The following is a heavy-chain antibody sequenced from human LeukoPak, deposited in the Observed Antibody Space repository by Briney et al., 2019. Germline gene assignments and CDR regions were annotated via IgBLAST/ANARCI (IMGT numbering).Heavy chain of an antibody. V-gene: IGHV1-2*02. CDR2: INPNSGGT. J-gene: IGHJ6*02. CDR3: ARDRGYDSSGYLYYYYYGMDV. D-gene: IGHD3-22*01. CDR1: GYTFTGYY. Sequence: ASVKVSCKASGYTFTGYYMHWVRQAPGQGLEWMGWINPNSGGTNYAQKLQGRVTMTTDTSTSTAYMELRSLRSDDTAVYYCARDRGYDSSGYLYYYYYGMDVWGQGTTVTVSS.